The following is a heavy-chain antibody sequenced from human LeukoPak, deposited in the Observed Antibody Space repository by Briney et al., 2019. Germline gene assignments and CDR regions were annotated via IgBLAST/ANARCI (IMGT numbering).Heavy chain of an antibody. J-gene: IGHJ4*02. CDR2: INPISGVT. V-gene: IGHV1-2*02. D-gene: IGHD5-12*01. Sequence: GASVKVSCKASGYTFTGYYMHWARQAPGQGLEWMGWINPISGVTNFAQNFLGRVSMSRDTSIRTAYLDMYSLTFDDTAVFYCARGGYSGFDPFDYWGQGTLVTVSS. CDR3: ARGGYSGFDPFDY. CDR1: GYTFTGYY.